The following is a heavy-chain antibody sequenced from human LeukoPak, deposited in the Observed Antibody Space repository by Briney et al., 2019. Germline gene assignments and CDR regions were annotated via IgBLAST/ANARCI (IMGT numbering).Heavy chain of an antibody. Sequence: PGGSLRLSCAASGFSVSSNYMAWVRQAPGKGLEWVSVIYNGGSTKYGDSVKDRFTISRDNSKNTLHPQMNSLRAEDTALYYCARASRWLAFDDWGQGALVTVSA. D-gene: IGHD6-19*01. CDR3: ARASRWLAFDD. CDR2: IYNGGST. J-gene: IGHJ4*02. CDR1: GFSVSSNY. V-gene: IGHV3-66*01.